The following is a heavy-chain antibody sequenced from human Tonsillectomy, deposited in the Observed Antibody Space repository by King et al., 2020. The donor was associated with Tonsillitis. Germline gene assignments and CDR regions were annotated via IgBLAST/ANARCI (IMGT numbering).Heavy chain of an antibody. J-gene: IGHJ3*02. CDR3: AYRHAAEVNWAYGAFDI. CDR1: GFSLSTSGVG. V-gene: IGHV2-5*01. D-gene: IGHD7-27*01. CDR2: IYWNDDK. Sequence: TLKESGPTLVKPTQTLTLTCTFSGFSLSTSGVGVGCSRQPPGKALEWLALIYWNDDKRYRPSLKSRLTTPKDTSKNQVCVTLTNMEPVDTATDYSAYRHAAEVNWAYGAFDIWGKGTMVTVSS.